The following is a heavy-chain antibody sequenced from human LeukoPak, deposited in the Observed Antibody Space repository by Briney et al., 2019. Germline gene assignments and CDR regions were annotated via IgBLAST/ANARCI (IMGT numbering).Heavy chain of an antibody. CDR2: ISWDSHSI. V-gene: IGHV3-9*01. CDR3: AKGLYDSTGPFDY. D-gene: IGHD3-22*01. J-gene: IGHJ4*02. CDR1: GFTFDDYA. Sequence: GGSLRLSCAASGFTFDDYAMHWVRQIPGKGLEWVSSISWDSHSIAYADSVRGRFTMSRDNAKNSLYLQMNSLRPEDTALYYCAKGLYDSTGPFDYWGQGTLVTVSS.